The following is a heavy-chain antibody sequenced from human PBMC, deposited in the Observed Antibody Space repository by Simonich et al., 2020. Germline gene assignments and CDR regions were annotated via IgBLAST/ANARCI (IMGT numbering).Heavy chain of an antibody. CDR1: GGSFSGYY. Sequence: QVQLQQWGAGLLKPSETLSLTCAVYGGSFSGYYWSRIRQPPGKGLEWMGEINHSGITNSNPALKSRVTISVDPSKNKFSLKLSSWTAADTAVYYCARCGLVNYDILTGYHNWFDPWGQGTLVTVSS. V-gene: IGHV4-34*01. CDR3: ARCGLVNYDILTGYHNWFDP. CDR2: INHSGIT. D-gene: IGHD3-9*01. J-gene: IGHJ5*02.